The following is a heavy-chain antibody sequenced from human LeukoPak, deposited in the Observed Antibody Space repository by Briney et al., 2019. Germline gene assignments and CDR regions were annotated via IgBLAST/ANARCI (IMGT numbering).Heavy chain of an antibody. D-gene: IGHD2-2*01. CDR3: ARRAAMAYYFDY. CDR1: GYSFTSYW. V-gene: IGHV5-51*01. Sequence: GESLEISCKGSGYSFTSYWIGWVRQMPGKGLEWMGIIYPGDSDTRYSPSFQGQVTISAVKSINTAYLQWSSLKASDTAMYYCARRAAMAYYFDYWGQGTLVTVSS. J-gene: IGHJ4*02. CDR2: IYPGDSDT.